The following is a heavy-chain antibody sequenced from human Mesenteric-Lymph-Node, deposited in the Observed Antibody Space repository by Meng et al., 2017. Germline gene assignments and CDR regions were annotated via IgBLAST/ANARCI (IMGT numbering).Heavy chain of an antibody. CDR3: ARGELLWDY. J-gene: IGHJ4*02. D-gene: IGHD2-2*01. Sequence: QVRVQGAGPGLGKPSQPLSLACAGSGDSISSGEYFWSWIRQPPGKGLEWIGYMDYRGSTFYNLSLKSRVTISVDTSKNQFSLKLSSVTAADTAVYFCARGELLWDYWGQGTLVTVSS. CDR2: MDYRGST. CDR1: GDSISSGEYF. V-gene: IGHV4-30-4*01.